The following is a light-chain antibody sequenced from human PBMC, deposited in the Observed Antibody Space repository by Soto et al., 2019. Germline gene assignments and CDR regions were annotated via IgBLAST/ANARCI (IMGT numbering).Light chain of an antibody. Sequence: ELVLTQSPATLSLSPGERAKLSCRASQSVSSYLAWYQQKPGQAPRLLIYDASNRATGIPARFSGSGSGTDFTLTISSLEPEDFAVYYCQQRSNWPLTFGQGTRLEIK. V-gene: IGKV3-11*01. CDR3: QQRSNWPLT. CDR2: DAS. CDR1: QSVSSY. J-gene: IGKJ5*01.